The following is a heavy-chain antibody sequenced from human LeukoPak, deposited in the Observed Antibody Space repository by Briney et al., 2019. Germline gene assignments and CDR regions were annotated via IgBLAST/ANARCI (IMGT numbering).Heavy chain of an antibody. Sequence: ASVKVSCKASGYTFTSYDINWVRQATGQGLEWMGWMNPNSGNTGYAQKFQGKVTMTRNTSISTAYMELSSLRSEDTAVYYCARAGGYCGRISCPYYFDYWGQGSLVAVSS. D-gene: IGHD2-15*01. CDR3: ARAGGYCGRISCPYYFDY. CDR1: GYTFTSYD. CDR2: MNPNSGNT. V-gene: IGHV1-8*01. J-gene: IGHJ4*02.